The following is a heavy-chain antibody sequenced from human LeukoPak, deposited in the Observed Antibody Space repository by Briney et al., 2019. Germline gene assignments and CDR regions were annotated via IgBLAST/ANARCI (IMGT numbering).Heavy chain of an antibody. D-gene: IGHD3-22*01. J-gene: IGHJ4*02. CDR2: ISSSSSTI. CDR1: GFTFRSYW. V-gene: IGHV3-48*04. Sequence: GGSLRLSCAASGFTFRSYWMSWVRQAPGKGLEWVSYISSSSSTIYYADSVKGRFTISRDNAKNSLYLQMNSLRAEDTAVYYCARETPGTYYYDSSGYSPFDYWGQGTLVTVSS. CDR3: ARETPGTYYYDSSGYSPFDY.